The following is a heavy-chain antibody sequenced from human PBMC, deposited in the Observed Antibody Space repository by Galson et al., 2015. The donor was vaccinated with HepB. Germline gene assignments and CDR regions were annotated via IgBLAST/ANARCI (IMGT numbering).Heavy chain of an antibody. D-gene: IGHD3-22*01. V-gene: IGHV3-23*01. Sequence: SLRLSCAASGFTFSSYAMSWVRQAPGKGLEWVSAISGSGGSTYYADSVKGRFTISRDNSKNTLYLQMNSLRAEDTAVYYCAKGNYDSSGYYTYYFDYWGQGTLVTVSS. J-gene: IGHJ4*02. CDR2: ISGSGGST. CDR3: AKGNYDSSGYYTYYFDY. CDR1: GFTFSSYA.